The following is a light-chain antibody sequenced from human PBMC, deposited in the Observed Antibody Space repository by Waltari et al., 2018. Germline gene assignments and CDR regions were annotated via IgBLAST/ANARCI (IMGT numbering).Light chain of an antibody. J-gene: IGKJ1*01. Sequence: EIVLTQSPGTLSLSPGERATLSCRASKGVGRYLAWYQQKPGQAPRLLIYGASTRATGIPDRFSGSGSGTDFSLIISRLEPEDFAVYFCQKYEALPATFGQGTKVEIK. CDR2: GAS. CDR3: QKYEALPAT. V-gene: IGKV3-20*01. CDR1: KGVGRY.